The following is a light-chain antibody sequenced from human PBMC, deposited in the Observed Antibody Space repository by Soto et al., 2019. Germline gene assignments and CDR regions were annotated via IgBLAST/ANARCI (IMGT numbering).Light chain of an antibody. J-gene: IGKJ1*01. CDR2: GAS. V-gene: IGKV3-20*01. CDR3: QDYGSSRT. Sequence: EIVLTQSPGTLSLSPGEKATLSCRASQSVRSSYLAWYQQKPGQAPTLLIYGASSRATGIPDRFSGSGSGTDFTLTISRLEPEDSAVYYCQDYGSSRTFGQGTKV. CDR1: QSVRSSY.